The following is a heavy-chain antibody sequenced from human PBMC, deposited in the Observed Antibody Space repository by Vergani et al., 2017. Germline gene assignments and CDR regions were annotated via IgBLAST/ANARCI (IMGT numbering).Heavy chain of an antibody. Sequence: QVQLVQSGAEVKKPGASVKVSCKASGYTFTSYGISWVRQAPGQGLEWMGWISAYNGNTNYAQKLQGRVTMTTDTSTSTAYMELRSLRSDDTDVYYCARDGAYCGGDWTHVDAFDIWGQGTMVTVSS. D-gene: IGHD2-21*01. J-gene: IGHJ3*02. CDR3: ARDGAYCGGDWTHVDAFDI. V-gene: IGHV1-18*04. CDR2: ISAYNGNT. CDR1: GYTFTSYG.